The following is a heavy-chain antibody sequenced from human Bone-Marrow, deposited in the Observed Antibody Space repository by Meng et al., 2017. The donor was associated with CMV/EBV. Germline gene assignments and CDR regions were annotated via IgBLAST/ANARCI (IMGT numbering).Heavy chain of an antibody. CDR1: GFTFSSYP. D-gene: IGHD3-3*01. CDR2: ISYDGSNK. J-gene: IGHJ6*02. CDR3: AKDLGFYDVWDDYSTVNTMDV. Sequence: GGSLRLSCAASGFTFSSYPMHWVRQAPGKGLEWVAIISYDGSNKYYADSVKGRFTITRDNSKHTLYLQMNSLRAEDTAVYYCAKDLGFYDVWDDYSTVNTMDVWGQGTSVTVYS. V-gene: IGHV3-30*18.